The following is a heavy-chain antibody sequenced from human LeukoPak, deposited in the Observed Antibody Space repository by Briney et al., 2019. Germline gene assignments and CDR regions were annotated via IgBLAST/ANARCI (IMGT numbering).Heavy chain of an antibody. J-gene: IGHJ6*02. Sequence: SETLSLTCVVSGGSINNNKWWSWVRQPPGQGLEWIGDVYYSGSTNYNPSLRSRVTMSVDKSKNQFSLKLNSVTAADTAVYYCARDLSYDSSGYYSYYYGMDVWGQGTTVTVSS. V-gene: IGHV4-4*02. CDR2: VYYSGST. D-gene: IGHD3-22*01. CDR3: ARDLSYDSSGYYSYYYGMDV. CDR1: GGSINNNKW.